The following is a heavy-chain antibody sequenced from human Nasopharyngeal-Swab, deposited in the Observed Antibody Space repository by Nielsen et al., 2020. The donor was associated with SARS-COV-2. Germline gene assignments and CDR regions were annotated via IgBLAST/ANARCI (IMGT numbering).Heavy chain of an antibody. D-gene: IGHD7-27*01. Sequence: GGSLRLSCKASGYTFTSYGISWVRQAPGQGLEWMGWIGAYNGNTNYAQKLQGRVTMTTDTSTSTAYMELRSLRSDDTAVYYCARFGWGSTQHFDYWGQGTLVTVSS. CDR3: ARFGWGSTQHFDY. J-gene: IGHJ4*02. CDR2: IGAYNGNT. V-gene: IGHV1-18*01. CDR1: GYTFTSYG.